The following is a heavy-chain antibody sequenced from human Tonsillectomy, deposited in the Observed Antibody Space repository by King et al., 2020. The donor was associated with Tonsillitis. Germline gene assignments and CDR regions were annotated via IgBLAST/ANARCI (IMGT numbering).Heavy chain of an antibody. J-gene: IGHJ2*01. CDR2: IAYDASYE. CDR3: AKEGIGLSDWYFDR. CDR1: GFTFDNYG. Sequence: VQLVESGGGVVQPGTSLRLSCAVSGFTFDNYGMHWVRQAPGKGLEWVALIAYDASYENYADSEKGRFTISRDNPKNTLYLEMSSLRVEDTAVYYCAKEGIGLSDWYFDRWGRGNLVTVSS. V-gene: IGHV3-30*18. D-gene: IGHD3-16*01.